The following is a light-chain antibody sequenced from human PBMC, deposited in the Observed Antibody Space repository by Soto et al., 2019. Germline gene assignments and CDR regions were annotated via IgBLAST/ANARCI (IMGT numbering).Light chain of an antibody. CDR3: TSYTSSRTLL. Sequence: QSALTQPASVSGSPGQSITISCTGTSSDVGGYNYVSWYQQHPGKAPKLIIYEVSYRPSGISYRVSGSKSGNTASLTISGLRAEDEADYYCTSYTSSRTLLFGGGTKLTVL. CDR2: EVS. J-gene: IGLJ3*02. CDR1: SSDVGGYNY. V-gene: IGLV2-14*01.